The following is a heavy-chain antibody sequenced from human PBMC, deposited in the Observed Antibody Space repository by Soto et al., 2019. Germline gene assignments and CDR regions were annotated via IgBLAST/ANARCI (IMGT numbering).Heavy chain of an antibody. CDR1: GFTVSSNY. D-gene: IGHD3-16*02. CDR2: IYSGGST. V-gene: IGHV3-53*01. J-gene: IGHJ4*02. CDR3: ARDLVSSVSLLVG. Sequence: GGSLRLSCAASGFTVSSNYMSWVRQAPGKGLEWVSVIYSGGSTYYADSVKGRFTISRDNSKNTLYLQMNSLRAEDTAVYYCARDLVSSVSLLVGWGQGTLVTVSS.